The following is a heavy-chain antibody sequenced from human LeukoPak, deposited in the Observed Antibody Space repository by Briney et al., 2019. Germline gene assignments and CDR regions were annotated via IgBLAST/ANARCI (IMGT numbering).Heavy chain of an antibody. D-gene: IGHD6-13*01. CDR1: GFTFSSYV. CDR3: AKGGEAAADYFDY. J-gene: IGHJ4*02. CDR2: ISYDGSNK. Sequence: GGSLRLSCAASGFTFSSYVMHWVRQAPGKGLEWVAVISYDGSNKYYADSVKGRFTISRDNSKNTLYLQMNSLRAEDTAVYYCAKGGEAAADYFDYWGQGTLVTVSS. V-gene: IGHV3-30*18.